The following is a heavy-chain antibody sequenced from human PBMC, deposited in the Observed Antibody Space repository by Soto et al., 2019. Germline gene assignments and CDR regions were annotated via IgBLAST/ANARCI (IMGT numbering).Heavy chain of an antibody. CDR3: TKDSYSSIIVVRFDY. CDR1: GFTFSNAW. Sequence: GGSLRLSCAASGFTFSNAWINWVRQAPGKGLEWVGRIKSKTDGGTPDYAAPVKGRFAISRDDSKNMVYLQMNSLKTEDTGIYYCTKDSYSSIIVVRFDYWGHGTLVTVSS. CDR2: IKSKTDGGTP. D-gene: IGHD1-26*01. J-gene: IGHJ4*01. V-gene: IGHV3-15*07.